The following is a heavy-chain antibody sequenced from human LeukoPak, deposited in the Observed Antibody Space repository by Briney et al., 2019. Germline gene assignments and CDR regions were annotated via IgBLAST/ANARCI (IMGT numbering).Heavy chain of an antibody. D-gene: IGHD5-24*01. Sequence: SETLSLTCTVSGGSINNYYWNWIRQPPGEGLEWIAYIFYSGTTYYNPSLKSRVTISIDMSKNQFSLKLSSVTAADTAVYYCAKAKVGRWLQSKIDYWGQGTLVTVSS. V-gene: IGHV4-59*08. CDR1: GGSINNYY. J-gene: IGHJ4*02. CDR3: AKAKVGRWLQSKIDY. CDR2: IFYSGTT.